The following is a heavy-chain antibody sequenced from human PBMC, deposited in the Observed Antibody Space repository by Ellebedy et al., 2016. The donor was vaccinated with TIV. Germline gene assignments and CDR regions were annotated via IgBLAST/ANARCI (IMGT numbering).Heavy chain of an antibody. J-gene: IGHJ4*02. V-gene: IGHV3-21*01. D-gene: IGHD1-26*01. Sequence: GESLKISCAASGFTFSSYSMNWVRQAPGKGLEWVSSISSSSSYIYYADSVKGRFTVSRDNSKNTLYLQMNSLRSEDTAVYYCARAPKWELRTFYYFDYWGQGTLVTVSS. CDR3: ARAPKWELRTFYYFDY. CDR1: GFTFSSYS. CDR2: ISSSSSYI.